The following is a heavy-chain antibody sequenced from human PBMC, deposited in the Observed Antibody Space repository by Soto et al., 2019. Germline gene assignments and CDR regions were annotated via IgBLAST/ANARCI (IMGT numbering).Heavy chain of an antibody. Sequence: SETLSLTCAVSSGSIDNVYWWSWVRQSPGKGLEWIGETSHDGVTNYNPSLEGRFTISRDNAKNTLYLQMNSLRAEDTAVYYCARHLAGNRDYWGQGTLVTVSS. CDR3: ARHLAGNRDY. CDR1: SGSIDNVYW. V-gene: IGHV4-4*02. D-gene: IGHD3-3*02. J-gene: IGHJ4*02. CDR2: TSHDGVT.